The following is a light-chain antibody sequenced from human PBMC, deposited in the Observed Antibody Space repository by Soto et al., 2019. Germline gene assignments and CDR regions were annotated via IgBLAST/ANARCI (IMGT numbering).Light chain of an antibody. CDR1: QSVSSN. Sequence: EIVMTQSPATLSVSPGERATLSCRASQSVSSNLAWYQQKPGQAPRLLIYGAPTRATGIPDRFSGSESGTEFTLTISSLQSEDFAVYYCQQYNNWPPLTFGGGTKVDIK. V-gene: IGKV3-15*01. CDR2: GAP. CDR3: QQYNNWPPLT. J-gene: IGKJ4*01.